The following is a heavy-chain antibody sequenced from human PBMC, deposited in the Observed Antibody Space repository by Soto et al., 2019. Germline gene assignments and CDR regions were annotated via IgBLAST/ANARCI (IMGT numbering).Heavy chain of an antibody. Sequence: PSETLSLTCTVSGGSISSDYWSWIRQPPGKGLEWIGHIYYSGSTNYNPSLKSRVTISVDRSQNHFSLQLTSVTAADTAVYYCARSEATALDYWGQGTLVTVSS. CDR2: IYYSGST. V-gene: IGHV4-59*12. CDR1: GGSISSDY. CDR3: ARSEATALDY. J-gene: IGHJ4*02.